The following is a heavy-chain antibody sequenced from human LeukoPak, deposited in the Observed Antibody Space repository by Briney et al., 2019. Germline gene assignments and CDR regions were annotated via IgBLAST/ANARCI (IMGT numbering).Heavy chain of an antibody. Sequence: GGSLRLSCVASGFTFRSYDMFWVRQPTGKGLEWVSGIGTAGDTNYADSVKGRFTISRENAKNSLYLQMNSLRAGDTAVYYCARGGEPVGFDYWGQGTLVTVSS. CDR1: GFTFRSYD. D-gene: IGHD1-26*01. V-gene: IGHV3-13*04. J-gene: IGHJ4*02. CDR3: ARGGEPVGFDY. CDR2: IGTAGDT.